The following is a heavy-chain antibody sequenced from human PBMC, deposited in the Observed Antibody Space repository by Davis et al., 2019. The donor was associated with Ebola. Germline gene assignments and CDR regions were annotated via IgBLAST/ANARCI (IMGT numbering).Heavy chain of an antibody. CDR3: ARSPIVAMDV. J-gene: IGHJ6*03. D-gene: IGHD2-21*01. Sequence: PGGSLRLSCAASGFTFSSYSMNWVRQAPGKGLEWVSSISSSSSYIYYADSVKGRFTISRDNSKNTLYLQMNSLRAEDTAVYYCARSPIVAMDVWGKGTTVTVSS. CDR1: GFTFSSYS. V-gene: IGHV3-21*01. CDR2: ISSSSSYI.